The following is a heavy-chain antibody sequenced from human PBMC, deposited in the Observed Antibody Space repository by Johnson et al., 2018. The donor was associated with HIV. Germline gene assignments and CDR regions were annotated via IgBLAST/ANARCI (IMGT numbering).Heavy chain of an antibody. CDR1: GFTFSDYY. CDR3: ARSKDCSGGSCPDAFDI. Sequence: VQLVESGGGLVKPGGSLRLSCVASGFTFSDYYMTWIRQAPGKELEWVSYISGSGATIYSADSVQGRFTISRDNARNSLYLQMNSLRVEDTAVYYCARSKDCSGGSCPDAFDIWGQGTMVIVSS. CDR2: ISGSGATI. J-gene: IGHJ3*02. V-gene: IGHV3-11*04. D-gene: IGHD2-15*01.